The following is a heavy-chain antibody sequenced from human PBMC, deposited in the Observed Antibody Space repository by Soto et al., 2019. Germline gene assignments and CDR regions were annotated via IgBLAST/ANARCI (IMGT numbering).Heavy chain of an antibody. CDR1: SGYISSSNW. V-gene: IGHV4-4*02. CDR2: IDHSGST. D-gene: IGHD1-26*01. Sequence: QVQLQESGPGLVKPSGTLSLTCAVSSGYISSSNWWRWVRQPPGKGLEWIGEIDHSGSTNYNPTLKSRVTISVDKSKNQFSLKLSCVTAADTAVYYCARERRSVGAPSYGMDVWGQGTTVTVSS. J-gene: IGHJ6*02. CDR3: ARERRSVGAPSYGMDV.